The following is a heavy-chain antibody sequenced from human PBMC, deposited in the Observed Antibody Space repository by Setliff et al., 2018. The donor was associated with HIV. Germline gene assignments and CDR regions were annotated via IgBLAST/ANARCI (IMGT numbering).Heavy chain of an antibody. CDR3: VTSPGSFTSVDEAEAGDY. J-gene: IGHJ4*02. V-gene: IGHV1-2*02. Sequence: AASVKVSCKAPGNSFNGDFLNWVRQAPGQGLEWMGNIKLSSGGTKFAQKFLGRATMTRDTSTNAAFMELRRLNSDDTATYFCVTSPGSFTSVDEAEAGDYWGQGTLVTVSS. CDR2: IKLSSGGT. CDR1: GNSFNGDF. D-gene: IGHD6-13*01.